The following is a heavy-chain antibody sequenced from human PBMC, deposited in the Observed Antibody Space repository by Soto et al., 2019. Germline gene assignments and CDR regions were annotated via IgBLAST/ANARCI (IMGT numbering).Heavy chain of an antibody. V-gene: IGHV4-59*01. D-gene: IGHD4-17*01. J-gene: IGHJ6*02. Sequence: SETLSLTCTVSGGSISSYYWSWIRQPPGKGLEWIGYIYYSGSTNYNPSLKSRVTISVDTSKNQFSLKLSSVTAADTAVYYCARTPLVSTVTTFFYYYSGMDVWGQGTTVTVSS. CDR2: IYYSGST. CDR3: ARTPLVSTVTTFFYYYSGMDV. CDR1: GGSISSYY.